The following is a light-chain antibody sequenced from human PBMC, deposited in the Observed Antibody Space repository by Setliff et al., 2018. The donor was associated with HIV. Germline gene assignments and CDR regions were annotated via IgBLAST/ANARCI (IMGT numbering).Light chain of an antibody. V-gene: IGKV3-20*01. CDR1: HSFSSSY. Sequence: TLSLSPGERATLSCRASHSFSSSYLAWYQQKPGQAPRLLIYGASNRATGIPERFSGSGSGTDFTLTISRLEPEDFAVYYCQQYGSSPPWTFGQGTKVDIK. J-gene: IGKJ1*01. CDR2: GAS. CDR3: QQYGSSPPWT.